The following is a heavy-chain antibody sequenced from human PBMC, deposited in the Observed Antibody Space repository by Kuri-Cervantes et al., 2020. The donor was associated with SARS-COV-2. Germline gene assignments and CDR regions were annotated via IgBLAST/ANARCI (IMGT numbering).Heavy chain of an antibody. V-gene: IGHV4-34*01. D-gene: IGHD1-7*01. Sequence: SETLSLTCAVYGGSFSGYYWSWIRQPPGKGLEWIGEINHSGSTNYNPSLKSRVTISVDTSKNQFSLQLNSVIPEDTAVYYCARDTENWNYERSAFDIWGQGTMVTVSS. CDR2: INHSGST. J-gene: IGHJ3*02. CDR1: GGSFSGYY. CDR3: ARDTENWNYERSAFDI.